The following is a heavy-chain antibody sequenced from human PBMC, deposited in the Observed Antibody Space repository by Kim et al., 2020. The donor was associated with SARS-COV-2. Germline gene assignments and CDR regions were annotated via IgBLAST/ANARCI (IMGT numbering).Heavy chain of an antibody. CDR3: ARHFAMVRGVIILSWFDP. J-gene: IGHJ5*02. Sequence: SETLSLTCAVYGGSFSGYYWSWIRQPPGKGLEWIGEINHSGSTNYNPSLKSRVTISVDTSKNQFSLKLSSVTAADTAVYYCARHFAMVRGVIILSWFDPWGQGTLVTVSS. CDR1: GGSFSGYY. V-gene: IGHV4-34*01. CDR2: INHSGST. D-gene: IGHD3-10*01.